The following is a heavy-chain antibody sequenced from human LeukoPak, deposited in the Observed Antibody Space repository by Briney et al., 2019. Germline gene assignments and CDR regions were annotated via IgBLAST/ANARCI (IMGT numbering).Heavy chain of an antibody. J-gene: IGHJ4*02. CDR3: ANHLSDSSGWYFDY. Sequence: GGSLRLSCAASGFTFSSYSMNWVRQAPGKGLEWVSAISGSGGSTYYADSVKGRFTISRDNSKNTLYLQMNSLRAEDTAVYYCANHLSDSSGWYFDYWGQGTLVTVSS. V-gene: IGHV3-23*01. CDR1: GFTFSSYS. D-gene: IGHD6-19*01. CDR2: ISGSGGST.